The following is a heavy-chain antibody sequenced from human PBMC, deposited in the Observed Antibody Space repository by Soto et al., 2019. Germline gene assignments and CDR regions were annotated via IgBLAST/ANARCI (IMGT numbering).Heavy chain of an antibody. D-gene: IGHD2-21*02. CDR1: GGSITSGTYF. V-gene: IGHV4-30-2*01. Sequence: QLQLQESGSGLVKPSQTLSLTCAVSGGSITSGTYFWSWIRQPPGKGLEWIGHINHSGSTYYNPSLKSRLNISVDRSKTQFSLKLNSVTAADTAVYYCARARLRRTGRAFDMWGQGTMVTVSS. CDR2: INHSGST. J-gene: IGHJ3*02. CDR3: ARARLRRTGRAFDM.